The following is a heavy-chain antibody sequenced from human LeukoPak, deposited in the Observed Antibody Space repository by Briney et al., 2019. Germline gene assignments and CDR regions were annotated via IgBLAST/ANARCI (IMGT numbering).Heavy chain of an antibody. CDR2: VSYDGSYK. CDR3: ARKSASGNYPLDY. D-gene: IGHD3-10*01. J-gene: IGHJ4*02. V-gene: IGHV3-30*04. Sequence: GGSLRLSCAATGFTFSNFAMHWVRQAPGKGLEWVAVVSYDGSYKYYADSVKGRFTISRDNAKNTVLLQMSSLRAEDTALYYCARKSASGNYPLDYWGQGTLVTVSS. CDR1: GFTFSNFA.